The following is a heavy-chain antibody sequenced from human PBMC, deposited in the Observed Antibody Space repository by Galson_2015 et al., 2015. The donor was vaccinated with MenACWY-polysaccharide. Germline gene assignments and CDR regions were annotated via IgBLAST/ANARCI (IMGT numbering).Heavy chain of an antibody. Sequence: SLRLSCAASGFTFSSYWMQRVRHVPGKGLEWVSHIRSDGSRTSDADSVKGRFTISRDNAKNTLYLQMNSLRAEDTAVYYCAIYCSSISCYGGGGPWGQGTLVIVSS. J-gene: IGHJ5*02. V-gene: IGHV3-74*01. CDR2: IRSDGSRT. D-gene: IGHD2-2*01. CDR1: GFTFSSYW. CDR3: AIYCSSISCYGGGGP.